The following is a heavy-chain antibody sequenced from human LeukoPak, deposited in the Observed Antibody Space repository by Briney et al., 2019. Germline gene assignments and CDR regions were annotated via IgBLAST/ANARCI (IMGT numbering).Heavy chain of an antibody. CDR1: GGSFSGYY. D-gene: IGHD6-6*01. J-gene: IGHJ5*02. CDR2: INHSGST. V-gene: IGHV4-34*01. Sequence: SETLSLTCAVYGGSFSGYYWSWIRQPPGKGLEWIGEINHSGSTNYNPSLKSRVTILVDTSKNQFSLKLSSVTAADTAVYYCARGLHFMAARRWFDPWGQGTLVTVSS. CDR3: ARGLHFMAARRWFDP.